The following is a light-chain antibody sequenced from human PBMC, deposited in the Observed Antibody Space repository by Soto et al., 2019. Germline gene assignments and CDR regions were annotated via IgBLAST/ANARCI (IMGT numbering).Light chain of an antibody. J-gene: IGKJ1*01. CDR1: QGIRND. CDR2: GAS. Sequence: AIQMTQSPSSLSASVGDRVTITCRASQGIRNDLGWYQQTPGKAPKLLIYGASTLQSGVPSRFSGSGSGTDFTLTISGLQTEDFATYLCLQDYNYPRTFGQGTKV. CDR3: LQDYNYPRT. V-gene: IGKV1-6*01.